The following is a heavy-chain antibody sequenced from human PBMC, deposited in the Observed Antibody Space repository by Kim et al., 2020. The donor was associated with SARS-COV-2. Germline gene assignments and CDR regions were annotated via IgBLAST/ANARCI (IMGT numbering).Heavy chain of an antibody. Sequence: GESLKISCRAFGYRFTSYWIGWVRQKPGKGLEWVGIVNPTDSDVKYNSAFRGQVTISADQSISTAFLQWSSLQASDTATYYCVRPGIAAGDDFFDHWGQGTLLTVSS. D-gene: IGHD6-13*01. CDR3: VRPGIAAGDDFFDH. CDR2: VNPTDSDV. V-gene: IGHV5-51*01. J-gene: IGHJ4*02. CDR1: GYRFTSYW.